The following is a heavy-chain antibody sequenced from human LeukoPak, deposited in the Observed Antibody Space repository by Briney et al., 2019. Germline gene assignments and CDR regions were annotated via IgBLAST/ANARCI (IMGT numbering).Heavy chain of an antibody. CDR1: GGSISSGSYY. CDR3: ARGGYSSGWYTKNV. J-gene: IGHJ4*02. Sequence: SETLSLTCTVSGGSISSGSYYWSWIRQPAGKGLEWIGRIYTSGSTNYNPSLKSRVTISVDTSKNQFSLKLSSVTAADTAVYYCARGGYSSGWYTKNVWGQGTLVTVSS. CDR2: IYTSGST. V-gene: IGHV4-61*02. D-gene: IGHD6-19*01.